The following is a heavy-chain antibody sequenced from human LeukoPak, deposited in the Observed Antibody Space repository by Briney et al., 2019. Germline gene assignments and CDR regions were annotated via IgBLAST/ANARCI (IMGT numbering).Heavy chain of an antibody. D-gene: IGHD3-3*01. CDR2: ISAYNGET. Sequence: ASVKVSCKASGYTFTSYGISWVRQAPGQGLEWMGWISAYNGETNYAQKLRGRVTMTTDTSTSTAYMELRSLRSDDTAVYYCARGYYDFWSGYWDSFDYWGQGTLVTVSS. CDR1: GYTFTSYG. J-gene: IGHJ4*02. CDR3: ARGYYDFWSGYWDSFDY. V-gene: IGHV1-18*01.